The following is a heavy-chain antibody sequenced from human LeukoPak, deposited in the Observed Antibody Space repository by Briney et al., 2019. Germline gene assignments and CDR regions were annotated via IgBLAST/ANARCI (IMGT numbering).Heavy chain of an antibody. CDR1: GYTFTSYG. V-gene: IGHV1-18*01. D-gene: IGHD3-16*02. J-gene: IGHJ3*02. Sequence: ASVKVSCKASGYTFTSYGISWVRQAPGQGLEWMGWISAYNGNTNYAQKLQGRVTMTTDTSTSTAYMELRSLRSDDTAVYYCAMTLMITFGGVIARTDAFDIWGQGTMVTVSS. CDR3: AMTLMITFGGVIARTDAFDI. CDR2: ISAYNGNT.